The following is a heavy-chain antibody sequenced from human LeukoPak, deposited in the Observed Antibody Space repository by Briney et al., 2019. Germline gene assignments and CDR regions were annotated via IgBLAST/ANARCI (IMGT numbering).Heavy chain of an antibody. CDR3: SCTPSSSFFSDPMYYFVY. CDR2: NDPCCYYT. CDR1: GYSLTNYC. Sequence: GESLRISWNGSGYSLTNYCISRVRQMPGPGMEWMGRNDPCCYYTNYSKPLQGHVTISADKSLRPAYQQWSSLKASDTAMYYCSCTPSSSFFSDPMYYFVYGAQGPLVTVSS. J-gene: IGHJ4*02. D-gene: IGHD6-13*01. V-gene: IGHV5-10-1*01.